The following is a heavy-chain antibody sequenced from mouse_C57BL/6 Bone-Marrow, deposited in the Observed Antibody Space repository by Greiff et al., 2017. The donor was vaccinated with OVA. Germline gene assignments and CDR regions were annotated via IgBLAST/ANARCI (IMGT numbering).Heavy chain of an antibody. J-gene: IGHJ2*01. CDR2: IYPGDGDT. Sequence: VQLQQSGPELVKPGASVKISCKASGYAFSSSWMNWVKQRPGRGLEWIGRIYPGDGDTNYNGKFKGKATLTADKSSSTAYMQLSSLTSEDSAVYFCAGHEYCYYASYLDYWGQGTTLTVSS. CDR1: GYAFSSSW. D-gene: IGHD2-10*02. V-gene: IGHV1-82*01. CDR3: AGHEYCYYASYLDY.